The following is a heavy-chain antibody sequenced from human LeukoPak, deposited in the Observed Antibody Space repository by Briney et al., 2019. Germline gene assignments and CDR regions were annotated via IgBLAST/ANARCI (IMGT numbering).Heavy chain of an antibody. D-gene: IGHD2-15*01. V-gene: IGHV4-39*07. CDR2: INHSGST. CDR1: GGSISTSSYY. CDR3: ARVGVAFYYYYYMDV. J-gene: IGHJ6*03. Sequence: SETLSLTCTVSGGSISTSSYYWCWIRQPPGKGLEWIGEINHSGSTNYNPSLKSRVTISVDTSKNQFSLKLSSVTAADTAVYYCARVGVAFYYYYYMDVWGKGTTVTISS.